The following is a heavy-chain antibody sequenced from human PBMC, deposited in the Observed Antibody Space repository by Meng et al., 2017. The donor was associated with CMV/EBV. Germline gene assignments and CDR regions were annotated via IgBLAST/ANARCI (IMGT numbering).Heavy chain of an antibody. D-gene: IGHD6-13*01. CDR3: AREGIAALD. J-gene: IGHJ4*02. CDR1: GFTFSDYY. Sequence: GESLKISCAASGFTFSDYYMSWIRQAPGKGLEWVSSISGSGSTIYYADSVKGRFTISRDNAKNSLYLQMNSLRAEDTAVYYCAREGIAALDWGQGTLVTVSS. CDR2: ISGSGSTI. V-gene: IGHV3-11*01.